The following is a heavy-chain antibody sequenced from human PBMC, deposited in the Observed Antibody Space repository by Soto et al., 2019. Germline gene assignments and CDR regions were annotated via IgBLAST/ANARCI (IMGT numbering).Heavy chain of an antibody. CDR2: INHSGST. V-gene: IGHV4-34*01. Sequence: SETLSLTCAVYGGSFSGYYWSWILQPPGKGLEWIGEINHSGSTNYNPSLKSRVTISVDTSNQFSLKLSSVTAADTAVYYCARPTRQWLGLRYYYGMDVWGQGTTVTVSS. CDR3: ARPTRQWLGLRYYYGMDV. D-gene: IGHD6-19*01. CDR1: GGSFSGYY. J-gene: IGHJ6*02.